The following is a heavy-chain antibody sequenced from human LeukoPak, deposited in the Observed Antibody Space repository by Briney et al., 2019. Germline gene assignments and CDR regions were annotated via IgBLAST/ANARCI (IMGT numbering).Heavy chain of an antibody. V-gene: IGHV4-4*07. Sequence: SETLSLTCTVSGGSISSYYWSWIRQPAGKGLEWIGRIYTSGSTNYNPSLKSRVTMSVDTSKNQFSLKLSSVTAADTAVYYCARDQGYCSSTSCHEYFQHWGQGTLVTVSS. D-gene: IGHD2-2*01. J-gene: IGHJ1*01. CDR3: ARDQGYCSSTSCHEYFQH. CDR2: IYTSGST. CDR1: GGSISSYY.